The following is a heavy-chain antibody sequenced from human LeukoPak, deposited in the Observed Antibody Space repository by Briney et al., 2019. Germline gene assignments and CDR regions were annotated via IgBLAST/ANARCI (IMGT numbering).Heavy chain of an antibody. Sequence: ASVKVSCKASGYTLTGYYMHWVRQAPGQGLEWMGWINPNSGGTNYAQKFQGRVTMTRDTSISTAYMELSRLRSDDTAVYYCARDRWYYYDSSGDMDVWGQGTTVTVSS. CDR3: ARDRWYYYDSSGDMDV. D-gene: IGHD3-22*01. J-gene: IGHJ6*02. CDR1: GYTLTGYY. V-gene: IGHV1-2*02. CDR2: INPNSGGT.